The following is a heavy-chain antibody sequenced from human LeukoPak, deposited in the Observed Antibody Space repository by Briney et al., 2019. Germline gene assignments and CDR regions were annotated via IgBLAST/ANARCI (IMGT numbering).Heavy chain of an antibody. CDR1: GGTFSNYG. J-gene: IGHJ4*02. CDR3: ARSPDILTGEKFDY. D-gene: IGHD3-9*01. CDR2: MNPKSGGA. Sequence: ASVKVSCKASGGTFSNYGISWVRQAPGQGLEWMGWMNPKSGGANYAQKFEARVTMNRDTSISTAYMELSRLRFDDTAVYYCARSPDILTGEKFDYWGQGTLVTVSS. V-gene: IGHV1-2*02.